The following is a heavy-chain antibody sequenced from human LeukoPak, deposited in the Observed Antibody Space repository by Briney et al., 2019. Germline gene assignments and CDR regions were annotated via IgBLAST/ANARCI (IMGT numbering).Heavy chain of an antibody. D-gene: IGHD5-12*01. CDR2: ISSSSSYI. CDR3: ARDIMNVGYSGYEDGFDY. Sequence: GGSLRLSCAASGFTFSSYSMNWVRQAPGKGLEWVSSISSSSSYIYYADSVKGRFTISRDNAKNSLYLQMNSLRAEDTAVYYCARDIMNVGYSGYEDGFDYWGQGTLVTVSS. V-gene: IGHV3-21*01. J-gene: IGHJ4*02. CDR1: GFTFSSYS.